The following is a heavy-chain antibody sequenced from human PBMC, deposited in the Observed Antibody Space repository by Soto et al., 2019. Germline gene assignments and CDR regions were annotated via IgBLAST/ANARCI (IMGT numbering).Heavy chain of an antibody. D-gene: IGHD3-22*01. CDR3: ARGPLECYDSSGYYSSAYNWFDP. V-gene: IGHV1-3*01. CDR1: GYTFTSYA. J-gene: IGHJ5*02. CDR2: INAGNGNT. Sequence: GASVKVSCKASGYTFTSYAMHWVRQAPGQRLEWMGWINAGNGNTKYSQKFQGRVTITRDTSASTAYMELSSLRSEDTAVYYCARGPLECYDSSGYYSSAYNWFDPWGQGXLVTVYS.